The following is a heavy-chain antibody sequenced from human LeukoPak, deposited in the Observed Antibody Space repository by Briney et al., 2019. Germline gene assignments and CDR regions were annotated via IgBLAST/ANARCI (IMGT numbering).Heavy chain of an antibody. CDR3: ARDLDYSTGFDY. V-gene: IGHV3-21*01. CDR1: GFTFSSSTFGSYT. D-gene: IGHD4-11*01. CDR2: ISSTGTYI. Sequence: GESLRFSCATSGFTFSSSTFGSYTMNWVRQAPGKGLEWVSSISSTGTYIYYTDSVKGRFTISRDIANSLLYLQMNSLRADDTAVYYCARDLDYSTGFDYWGQGTLVTVSS. J-gene: IGHJ4*02.